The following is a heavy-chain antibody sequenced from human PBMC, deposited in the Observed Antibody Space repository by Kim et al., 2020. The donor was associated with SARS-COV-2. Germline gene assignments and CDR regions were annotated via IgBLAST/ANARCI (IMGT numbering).Heavy chain of an antibody. CDR3: ARESWDYDQYGMDV. J-gene: IGHJ6*02. D-gene: IGHD7-27*01. V-gene: IGHV3-30*15. Sequence: ADSGGGRFTISRDNSKNTLYLQMSSLRDEDTAVYYCARESWDYDQYGMDVWGQGTTVTVSS.